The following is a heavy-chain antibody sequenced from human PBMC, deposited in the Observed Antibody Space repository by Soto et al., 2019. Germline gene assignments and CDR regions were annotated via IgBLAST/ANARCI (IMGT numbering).Heavy chain of an antibody. J-gene: IGHJ4*02. Sequence: QVQLQESGPGLVKPSETLSLTCTVSGGSINSYYWSWIRQPPGKGLEWIGYIYYSGSTKYNPSLKSRVPISVDTSKNQFSLNLSSVTAADTAVYCCARRYSSGFDYWGQGTLVTVSS. CDR3: ARRYSSGFDY. CDR2: IYYSGST. V-gene: IGHV4-59*08. D-gene: IGHD6-19*01. CDR1: GGSINSYY.